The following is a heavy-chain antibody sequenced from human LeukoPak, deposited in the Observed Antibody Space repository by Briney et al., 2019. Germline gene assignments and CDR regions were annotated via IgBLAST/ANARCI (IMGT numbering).Heavy chain of an antibody. CDR2: ISAYNGNT. V-gene: IGHV1-18*01. D-gene: IGHD3-10*01. Sequence: GASVKVSCKASGYTFTSYGISWVRQAPGQGLEWMGWISAYNGNTNYAQKLQGRVTMTTDTSTSTAYMELRSLRSDDTAVYYCARDWGAIWKVRGGYDYWGQGTLVTVSS. J-gene: IGHJ4*02. CDR1: GYTFTSYG. CDR3: ARDWGAIWKVRGGYDY.